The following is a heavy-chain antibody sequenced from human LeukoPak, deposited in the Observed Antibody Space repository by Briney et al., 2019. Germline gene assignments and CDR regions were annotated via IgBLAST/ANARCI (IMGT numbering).Heavy chain of an antibody. J-gene: IGHJ3*02. CDR2: IRYDGSNK. V-gene: IGHV3-30*02. D-gene: IGHD5-18*01. CDR3: AKGMSAMAKSDAFDI. Sequence: PGGSLRPSCAASGFTFSSYGMHWVRQAPGKGLEWVAFIRYDGSNKYYADSVKGRFTISRDNSKNTLYLQMNSLRAEDTAVYYCAKGMSAMAKSDAFDIWGQGTMVTVSS. CDR1: GFTFSSYG.